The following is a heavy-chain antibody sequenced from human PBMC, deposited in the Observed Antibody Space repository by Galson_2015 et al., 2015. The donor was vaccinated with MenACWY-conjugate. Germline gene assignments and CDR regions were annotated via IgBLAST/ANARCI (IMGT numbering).Heavy chain of an antibody. CDR3: ARSSGTDV. CDR2: ISAGGGRI. J-gene: IGHJ6*02. CDR1: GFTFSTYV. Sequence: SLRLSCAASGFTFSTYVMSWVRQAPGKGLEWVSSISAGGGRIYYADSEKGRFTISRDNSRNTLYLQMNSLRADDTAVYFCARSSGTDVWGQGTTVTVSS. V-gene: IGHV3-23*01.